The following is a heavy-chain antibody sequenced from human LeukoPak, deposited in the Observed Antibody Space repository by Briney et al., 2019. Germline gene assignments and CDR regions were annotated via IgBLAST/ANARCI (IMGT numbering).Heavy chain of an antibody. CDR1: GGSISNSSYH. V-gene: IGHV4-39*07. J-gene: IGHJ6*03. CDR2: IYYSGST. D-gene: IGHD6-19*01. Sequence: SETLSLTCTVSGGSISNSSYHWGWLRQPPGKGLVCIGNIYYSGSTYYNPSLKSRATITVDTSKNQFSLKLSSVTAADTAVYYCARDKRVAVAGTYIYYYYMDVWGNGTTVTISS. CDR3: ARDKRVAVAGTYIYYYYMDV.